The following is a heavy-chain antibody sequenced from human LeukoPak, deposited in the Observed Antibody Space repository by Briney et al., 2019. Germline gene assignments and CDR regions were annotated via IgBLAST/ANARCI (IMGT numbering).Heavy chain of an antibody. CDR3: ASGSGWLVQD. V-gene: IGHV4-59*08. CDR1: GGSISGHY. D-gene: IGHD6-19*01. Sequence: PSETLSLTCTVSGGSISGHYWSWVRQPPGKGLEWIGYIYYSGSTNYNPSLKSRVTMSVDTSKNQLSLKLSSVTAADTAVYYCASGSGWLVQDWGQGTLITVSS. J-gene: IGHJ4*02. CDR2: IYYSGST.